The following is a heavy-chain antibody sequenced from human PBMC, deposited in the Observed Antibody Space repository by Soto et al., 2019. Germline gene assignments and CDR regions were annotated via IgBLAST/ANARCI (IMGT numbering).Heavy chain of an antibody. Sequence: VQLVESGGGLVKPGGSLRLSCAASGFTFSTSNMNWVRQAPGKGLEWVSSISTKHTYIYYADSVKGRFTISRDNARNSLFLQMNNLRAEDTAVYYCATLRGAIIRGGRIDYWGQGALVTVSS. CDR2: ISTKHTYI. D-gene: IGHD3-10*01. V-gene: IGHV3-21*02. CDR3: ATLRGAIIRGGRIDY. CDR1: GFTFSTSN. J-gene: IGHJ4*02.